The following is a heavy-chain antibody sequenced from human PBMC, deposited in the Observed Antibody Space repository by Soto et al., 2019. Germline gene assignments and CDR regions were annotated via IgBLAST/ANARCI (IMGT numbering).Heavy chain of an antibody. V-gene: IGHV4-59*08. CDR1: GGSISSYY. J-gene: IGHJ6*03. CDR2: IYYSGST. D-gene: IGHD3-22*01. Sequence: QVQLQESGPGLVKPSETLSLTCTVSGGSISSYYWTWIRQPPGKGLEWIGYIYYSGSTNYNPSLKSRVTIAVATSKTQFSLKLSSVTAADTAVYYCARLDGYXHYMDXWGKGTTVTVSS. CDR3: ARLDGYXHYMDX.